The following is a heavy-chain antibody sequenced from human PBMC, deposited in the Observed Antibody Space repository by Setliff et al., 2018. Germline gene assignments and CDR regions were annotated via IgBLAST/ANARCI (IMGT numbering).Heavy chain of an antibody. J-gene: IGHJ6*03. Sequence: PSETLSLTCTVSDVSISGYYWSWIRQPPGKGLEWIGYIYTKGSTNYSPSLRSRVTISVDTSKNQFSLKLTSVTAADTAVYYCARHVGIRGRGYNYYYYYMDVWGKGTTVTVSS. D-gene: IGHD3-10*01. CDR1: DVSISGYY. V-gene: IGHV4-59*08. CDR3: ARHVGIRGRGYNYYYYYMDV. CDR2: IYTKGST.